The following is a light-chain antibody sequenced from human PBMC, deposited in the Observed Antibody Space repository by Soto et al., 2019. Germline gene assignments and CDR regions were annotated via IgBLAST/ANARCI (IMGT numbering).Light chain of an antibody. CDR3: ASWDDSLNGVV. V-gene: IGLV1-44*01. CDR2: SHT. J-gene: IGLJ2*01. CDR1: SSNIGSHT. Sequence: QAVVTQPPSASGTPGQTIAISCSGGSSNIGSHTVNWYQQLPGTAPRLLIYSHTQRPSGVPDRFSGSKSGTSASLAISGRQSEYEGDYYCASWDDSLNGVVFGGGTKLTVL.